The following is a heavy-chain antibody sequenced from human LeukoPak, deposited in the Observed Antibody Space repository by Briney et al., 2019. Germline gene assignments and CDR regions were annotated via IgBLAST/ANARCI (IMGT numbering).Heavy chain of an antibody. V-gene: IGHV4-34*12. CDR3: ARFYGSGSYYNSYYYYYGMDV. Sequence: ASETLSLTCAVYGASFSGYYWSWIRQSPGKGLEWIGNIFHSGSTICNPSLKSRVTMSVDTSKNHFSLRLSSVTAADTAVYYCARFYGSGSYYNSYYYYYGMDVWGQGTTVTVSS. D-gene: IGHD3-10*01. CDR2: IFHSGST. CDR1: GASFSGYY. J-gene: IGHJ6*02.